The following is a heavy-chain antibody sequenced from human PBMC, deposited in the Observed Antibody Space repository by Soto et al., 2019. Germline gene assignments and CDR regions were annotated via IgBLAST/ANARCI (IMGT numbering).Heavy chain of an antibody. J-gene: IGHJ6*02. CDR2: IKQDGSEK. CDR3: AREGFRGVMSDDGMDV. V-gene: IGHV3-7*04. Sequence: EVQLVESGGGLVQPGGSLRLSCAASGFTFSSYWMSWVRQAPGKGLEWVANIKQDGSEKYYVDSVKGRFTISRDNAKNSLYLQMNSLRAEETAVYYCAREGFRGVMSDDGMDVWGQGTTVTVSS. D-gene: IGHD3-16*01. CDR1: GFTFSSYW.